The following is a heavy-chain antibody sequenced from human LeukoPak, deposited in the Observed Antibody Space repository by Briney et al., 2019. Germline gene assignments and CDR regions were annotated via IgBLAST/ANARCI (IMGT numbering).Heavy chain of an antibody. CDR3: ARDPCSGGSCYSVDY. CDR1: GYTFTGYY. D-gene: IGHD2-15*01. Sequence: ASVKVSCKASGYTFTGYYMHRVRQAPGQGLEWMGWINPNSGGTNYAQKFQGRVTMTRDTSISTAYMELSRLRSDDTAVYYCARDPCSGGSCYSVDYWGQGTLVTVSS. CDR2: INPNSGGT. V-gene: IGHV1-2*02. J-gene: IGHJ4*02.